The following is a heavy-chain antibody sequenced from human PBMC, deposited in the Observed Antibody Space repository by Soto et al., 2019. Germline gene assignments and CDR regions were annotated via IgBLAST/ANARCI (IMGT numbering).Heavy chain of an antibody. V-gene: IGHV1-18*01. CDR1: GYTFTSYG. J-gene: IGHJ5*02. CDR2: ISAYNGNT. Sequence: QGPLVQSGAEVKKPGASVKVSCKASGYTFTSYGISWGRQAPGQGLGWVGWISAYNGNTNYAQKLQGRVTMTTDTSTSTAYMELRSLRSDDTAVYYCARDARRTAAAGTWWFDPWGQGTLVTVSS. CDR3: ARDARRTAAAGTWWFDP. D-gene: IGHD6-13*01.